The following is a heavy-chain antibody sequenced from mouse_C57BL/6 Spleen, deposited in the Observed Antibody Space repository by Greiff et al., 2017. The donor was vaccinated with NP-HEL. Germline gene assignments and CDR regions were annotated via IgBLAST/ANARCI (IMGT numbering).Heavy chain of an antibody. CDR3: ASYCYGSSYGDFDG. V-gene: IGHV14-2*01. CDR2: IDPADGDT. D-gene: IGHD1-1*01. Sequence: VQLQQPGAELVKPGASVKLSCTASGFNIKDYYMHWVKQRTEQGLEWIGRIDPADGDTNYAPKFQGKATITADTSSSTAYLQLSSLTAEDTAVYYCASYCYGSSYGDFDGWGTGTTVTVSS. CDR1: GFNIKDYY. J-gene: IGHJ1*03.